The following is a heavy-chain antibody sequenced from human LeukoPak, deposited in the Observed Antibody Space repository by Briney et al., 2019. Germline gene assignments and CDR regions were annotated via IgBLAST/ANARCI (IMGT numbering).Heavy chain of an antibody. V-gene: IGHV4-38-2*02. Sequence: SETLSLTCTVSGYSISSGHYWGWIRQPPGKGLEWIGEIYHSGSTNYNPSLKSRVTISLDTSRNQFSLKLNSVTAADTAVYYCAKSNGYGLIDIWGQGTMVTVSS. CDR1: GYSISSGHY. J-gene: IGHJ3*02. CDR3: AKSNGYGLIDI. CDR2: IYHSGST. D-gene: IGHD3-22*01.